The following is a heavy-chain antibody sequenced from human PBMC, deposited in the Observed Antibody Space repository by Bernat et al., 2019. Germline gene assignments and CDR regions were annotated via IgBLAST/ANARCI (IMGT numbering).Heavy chain of an antibody. V-gene: IGHV3-33*01. CDR2: IWYDGSNK. CDR1: GFSFRTYG. CDR3: ARDWSFYGIFDY. J-gene: IGHJ4*02. D-gene: IGHD2/OR15-2a*01. Sequence: QVQLVESGGGVVQPGRSLRLSCAASGFSFRTYGMHWVRQAPGKGLEWVAVIWYDGSNKYYADSEKGRFTISRDNSKNTHYLQMNSLRAEDTAVYYCARDWSFYGIFDYWGQGTLVTVSS.